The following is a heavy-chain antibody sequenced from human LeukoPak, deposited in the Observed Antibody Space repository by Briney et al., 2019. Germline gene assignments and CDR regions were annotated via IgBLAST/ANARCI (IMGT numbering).Heavy chain of an antibody. CDR3: ARGNGRTAMASFDY. CDR1: GFTFSSYW. Sequence: GGSLRLSCAASGFTFSSYWMHWVRQAPGKGLVWVSRINSDGSSTSYADSVKGRFTISRDNAKNTLYLQMNSLRAEDTAVYYCARGNGRTAMASFDYWGQGTLVTVSS. V-gene: IGHV3-74*01. J-gene: IGHJ4*02. CDR2: INSDGSST. D-gene: IGHD5-18*01.